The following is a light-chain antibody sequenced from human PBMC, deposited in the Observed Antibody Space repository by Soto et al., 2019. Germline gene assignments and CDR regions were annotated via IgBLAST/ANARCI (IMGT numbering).Light chain of an antibody. Sequence: QSALTQPRSVSGSPGQSVTISCTGTSSDVGGYNCVSWYQQHPGKAPKLMIYDVTKRPSASGVPDRFSGSKSGNTASLTISGLQADDEADYFCCSYAGDYTWVFGGGTKLTVL. CDR3: CSYAGDYTWV. V-gene: IGLV2-11*01. J-gene: IGLJ3*02. CDR1: SSDVGGYNC. CDR2: DVT.